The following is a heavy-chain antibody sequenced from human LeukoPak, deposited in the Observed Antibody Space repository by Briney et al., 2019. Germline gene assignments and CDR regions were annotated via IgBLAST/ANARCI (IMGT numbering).Heavy chain of an antibody. Sequence: GGSLRLSCSASGFIFTDYYMSWIRQAPGKGLEWVSYISPSGTVIYNGDSVKGRFTISRDNAKKSLYLQMNSLRAEDTAVYYCARAGRISSNWFDPWGQGTLVTVSS. CDR2: ISPSGTVI. D-gene: IGHD2-15*01. CDR3: ARAGRISSNWFDP. V-gene: IGHV3-11*01. J-gene: IGHJ5*02. CDR1: GFIFTDYY.